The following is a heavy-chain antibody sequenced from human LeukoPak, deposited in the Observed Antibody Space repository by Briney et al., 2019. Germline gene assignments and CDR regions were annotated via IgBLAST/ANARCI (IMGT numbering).Heavy chain of an antibody. D-gene: IGHD5-24*01. J-gene: IGHJ6*02. Sequence: EASVKVSCKASGGTFSSYAISWVRQAPGQGLEWMGGIIPIFGTANYAQKFQGRVTITADESTSTAYLELSSLTSEDTAVYYCARVVLGRTWLQTSYYYGMDVWGQGTTVTVSS. CDR1: GGTFSSYA. V-gene: IGHV1-69*13. CDR2: IIPIFGTA. CDR3: ARVVLGRTWLQTSYYYGMDV.